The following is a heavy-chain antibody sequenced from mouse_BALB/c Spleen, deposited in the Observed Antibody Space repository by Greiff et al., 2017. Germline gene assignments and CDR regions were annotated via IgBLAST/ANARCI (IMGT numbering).Heavy chain of an antibody. Sequence: VQLQQSGAELVRPGSSVKISCKASGYAFSSYWLNWVKQRPGQGLAWIGQIYPGDGDTNYNGKFKGKATLTADKSSIPAYMQLSSLTSEDSAVYFCAPERYYEGSCAYWGQGTLVTVSA. V-gene: IGHV1-80*01. J-gene: IGHJ3*01. CDR3: APERYYEGSCAY. D-gene: IGHD1-1*01. CDR1: GYAFSSYW. CDR2: IYPGDGDT.